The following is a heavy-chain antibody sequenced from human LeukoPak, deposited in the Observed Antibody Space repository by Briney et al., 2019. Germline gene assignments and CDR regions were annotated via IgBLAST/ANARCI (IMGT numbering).Heavy chain of an antibody. CDR3: ASGRVRYNWNDVYNWFDP. V-gene: IGHV1-2*02. CDR2: INPNSGGT. Sequence: ASVKVSCKASGYTFTGYYMHWVRQAPGQGLEWMGWINPNSGGTNYAQKFQGRVTMTRDTSISTAYTELSRLRSDDTAVYYCASGRVRYNWNDVYNWFDPWGQGTLVTVSS. J-gene: IGHJ5*02. CDR1: GYTFTGYY. D-gene: IGHD1-1*01.